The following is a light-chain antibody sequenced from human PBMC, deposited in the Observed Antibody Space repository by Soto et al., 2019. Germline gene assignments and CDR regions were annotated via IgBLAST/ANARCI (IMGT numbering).Light chain of an antibody. CDR3: QQFNSYPIT. CDR2: AAS. V-gene: IGKV1-17*01. J-gene: IGKJ5*01. CDR1: QSISNH. Sequence: DIQMTQSPSSLSASVEDRVIITCRASQSISNHLNWYQQNPGKAPKLLIYAASSLQSGVPSRFSGSGSGTEFTLTISGLQPDDFATYYCQQFNSYPITFGQGTRLEIK.